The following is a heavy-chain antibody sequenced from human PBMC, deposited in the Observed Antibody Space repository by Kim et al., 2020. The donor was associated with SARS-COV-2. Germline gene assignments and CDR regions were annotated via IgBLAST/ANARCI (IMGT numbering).Heavy chain of an antibody. CDR1: GYTFTGYY. V-gene: IGHV1-2*06. CDR2: INPNSGGT. J-gene: IGHJ6*02. CDR3: ARWAMTTDYYYYYGMDV. D-gene: IGHD4-17*01. Sequence: ASVKVSCKASGYTFTGYYMHWVRQAPGQGLEWMGRINPNSGGTNYAQKFQGRVTMTRDTSISTAYMELSRLRSDDKAVYYCARWAMTTDYYYYYGMDVWGQGTTVTVSS.